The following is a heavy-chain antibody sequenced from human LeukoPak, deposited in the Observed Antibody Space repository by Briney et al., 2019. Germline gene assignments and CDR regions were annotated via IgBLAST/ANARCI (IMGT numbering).Heavy chain of an antibody. CDR2: ISGSGGST. D-gene: IGHD3-22*01. V-gene: IGHV3-23*01. CDR1: EFTFSSYA. J-gene: IGHJ4*02. CDR3: ARYYYDSSGYLYFDY. Sequence: GGSLRLSCAASEFTFSSYAMNWVRQAPGKGLEWVSGISGSGGSTYYADSVKGRFTISRDNSKNSLYLQMNSLRAEDTAVYYCARYYYDSSGYLYFDYWGQGTLVTVSS.